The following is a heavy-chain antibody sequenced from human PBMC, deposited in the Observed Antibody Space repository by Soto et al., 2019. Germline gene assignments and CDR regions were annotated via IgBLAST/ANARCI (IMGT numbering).Heavy chain of an antibody. D-gene: IGHD2-2*01. J-gene: IGHJ4*02. CDR1: GGSISSGGYY. V-gene: IGHV4-31*11. CDR2: IYYNGST. CDR3: ARDVGSSHGPGHPHYFDY. Sequence: SETLSLTCAVSGGSISSGGYYWSWIRQHPGKGLEWIGYIYYNGSTYYNPSLKSRATISLDTSRNQFFLNLNSVTAADTAVYYCARDVGSSHGPGHPHYFDYWGQGTLVTVSS.